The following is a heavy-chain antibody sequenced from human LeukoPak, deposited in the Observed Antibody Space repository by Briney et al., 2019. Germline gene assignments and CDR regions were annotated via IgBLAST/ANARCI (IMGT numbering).Heavy chain of an antibody. CDR2: ISWNSGSI. CDR1: GFTFDDYA. Sequence: PGRSLRLSCATSGFTFDDYAMYWARQDPGKGLEWVSGISWNSGSIVYADSVKGRFTISRDNAKNSLCLQMNSLRVEDTALYYCARGNLDLRAFDIWGQGTMVTVSS. V-gene: IGHV3-9*01. D-gene: IGHD3-3*01. J-gene: IGHJ3*02. CDR3: ARGNLDLRAFDI.